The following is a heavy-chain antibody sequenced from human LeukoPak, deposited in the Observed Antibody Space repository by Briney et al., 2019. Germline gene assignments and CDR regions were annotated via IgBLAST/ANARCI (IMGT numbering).Heavy chain of an antibody. CDR3: ARVGTSAAGTSAYYHYGMDV. V-gene: IGHV4-59*01. Sequence: SETLSLTCTVSGGSISSYYWSWIRQPPGKGPEWIGYIYYSGSTNYNPSLKSRVTISVATSKNQFSLKLSSVTAADTAVYYCARVGTSAAGTSAYYHYGMDVWGQGTTVTVSS. J-gene: IGHJ6*02. CDR2: IYYSGST. CDR1: GGSISSYY. D-gene: IGHD6-13*01.